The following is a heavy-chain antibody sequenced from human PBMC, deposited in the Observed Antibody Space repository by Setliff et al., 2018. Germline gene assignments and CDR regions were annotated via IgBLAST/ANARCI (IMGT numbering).Heavy chain of an antibody. V-gene: IGHV1-69*06. Sequence: GASVKVSCKASGGTFSSYAISWVRQAPGQGLEWMGGIIPIFGTANYAQKFQGRVTMTEDTSTDTAYMELSSLRSEDTAVYYCATPRSGIIDGYNLADYWGQGTLVTVSS. D-gene: IGHD5-12*01. CDR2: IIPIFGTA. CDR3: ATPRSGIIDGYNLADY. CDR1: GGTFSSYA. J-gene: IGHJ4*02.